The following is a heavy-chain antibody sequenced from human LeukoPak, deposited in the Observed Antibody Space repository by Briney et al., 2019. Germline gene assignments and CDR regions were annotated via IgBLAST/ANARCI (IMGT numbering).Heavy chain of an antibody. D-gene: IGHD3-22*01. CDR1: GYTFTGNY. V-gene: IGHV1-2*02. J-gene: IGHJ4*02. CDR2: INPNSGGT. CDR3: AREPNGYYYDSSGYYDY. Sequence: ASVMVSCKASGYTFTGNYMHWMRQAPGQGLEWMGWINPNSGGTNYAQKFQGRVTMTRDTSISTAYMELSRLRSDDTAVYYCAREPNGYYYDSSGYYDYWGQGTLVTVSS.